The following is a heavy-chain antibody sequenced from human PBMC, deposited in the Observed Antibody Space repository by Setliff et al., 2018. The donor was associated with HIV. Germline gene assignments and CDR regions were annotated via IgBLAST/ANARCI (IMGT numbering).Heavy chain of an antibody. D-gene: IGHD6-13*01. J-gene: IGHJ4*02. V-gene: IGHV4-34*01. CDR3: ARGAIAAAGTDY. CDR1: GFSFTNAW. CDR2: INHSGST. Sequence: GSLRLSCAASGFSFTNAWMRWVRQAPGKGLEWIGEINHSGSTNYNPSLKSRVTISVDTSKNQFSLKLSSVTAADTAVYYCARGAIAAAGTDYWGQGTLVTVSS.